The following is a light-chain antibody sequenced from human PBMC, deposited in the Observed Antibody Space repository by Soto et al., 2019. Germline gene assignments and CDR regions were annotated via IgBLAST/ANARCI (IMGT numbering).Light chain of an antibody. CDR2: EVS. J-gene: IGLJ2*01. V-gene: IGLV2-14*01. CDR3: SSYTNSSTLVG. CDR1: SSDVGGYNF. Sequence: QSVLTQPASVSGSPGQSITISCTGTSSDVGGYNFVSWYQHHPGKAPKLIIYEVSNRPSGVSNRFSASKSGNTASLTISGLQAEDEADHYCSSYTNSSTLVGFGGGTKVTVL.